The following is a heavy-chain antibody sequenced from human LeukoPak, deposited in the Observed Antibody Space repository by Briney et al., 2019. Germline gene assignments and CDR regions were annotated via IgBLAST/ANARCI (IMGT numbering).Heavy chain of an antibody. Sequence: LETLSLTCAVYSGSFNSYFWSWIRQAPGRGLEWIAELSESGGTNYNPSLKSRVTISVDTSKNQFSLNLTSVTAADTAIYYCARVPGGVFDFWGQGALVTVSS. CDR3: ARVPGGVFDF. CDR1: SGSFNSYF. V-gene: IGHV4-34*01. J-gene: IGHJ4*02. D-gene: IGHD3-10*01. CDR2: LSESGGT.